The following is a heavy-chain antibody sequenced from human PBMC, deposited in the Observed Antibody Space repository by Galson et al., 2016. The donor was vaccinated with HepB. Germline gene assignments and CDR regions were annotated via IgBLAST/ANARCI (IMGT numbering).Heavy chain of an antibody. CDR3: ARGQYHDSWSAYYGLDVWAYWFDP. J-gene: IGHJ5*02. V-gene: IGHV1-18*01. CDR1: GYTFTNYG. Sequence: SVKVSCKASGYTFTNYGISWLRQAPGQGLEWLGWISGYNGHTKYAQKIQGRVTMTTDTSTSTAYMELRSLRSDDTAVYYCARGQYHDSWSAYYGLDVWAYWFDPWGQGTLVTVSS. CDR2: ISGYNGHT. D-gene: IGHD3/OR15-3a*01.